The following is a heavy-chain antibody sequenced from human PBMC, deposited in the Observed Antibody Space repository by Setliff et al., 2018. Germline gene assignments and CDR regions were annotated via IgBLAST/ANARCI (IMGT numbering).Heavy chain of an antibody. J-gene: IGHJ5*02. CDR1: GFTFSTYR. D-gene: IGHD3-3*01. V-gene: IGHV3-33*06. CDR3: AKGGITIFGVITTNWFDP. CDR2: IWDDGGNK. Sequence: GGSLRLSCAASGFTFSTYRMHWVRQAPGKGLEWVAVIWDDGGNKYHADSVKGRFTISRDNSKNMLYLQMNSLRPDDTATYYCAKGGITIFGVITTNWFDPWGQGTLVTVSS.